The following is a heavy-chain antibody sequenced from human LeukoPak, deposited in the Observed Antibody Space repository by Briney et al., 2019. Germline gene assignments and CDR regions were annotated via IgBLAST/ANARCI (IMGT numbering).Heavy chain of an antibody. Sequence: SVKVSCKASGFTFTSSAMQWVRQASGQRLEWIGWIVVGSGNTNYAQKFQERVTITRDMSTSRAYMELSSLRSEDTAVYYCAAVQVGANYYFDYCGQGTLVTVSS. V-gene: IGHV1-58*02. CDR1: GFTFTSSA. CDR3: AAVQVGANYYFDY. J-gene: IGHJ4*02. D-gene: IGHD1-26*01. CDR2: IVVGSGNT.